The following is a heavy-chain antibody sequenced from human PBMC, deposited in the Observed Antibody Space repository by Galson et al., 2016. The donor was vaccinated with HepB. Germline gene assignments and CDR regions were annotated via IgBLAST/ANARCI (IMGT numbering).Heavy chain of an antibody. Sequence: SLRLSCAASGFTFSDYCMSWIRQAPGKGLEWLSYISRTGNSIYYADSVKGRFTISRDNAKNSLYLQMNSLTAEDTAVYYCARDKAGTGNAPFDYWGQGTIVTVSS. CDR3: ARDKAGTGNAPFDY. J-gene: IGHJ4*02. D-gene: IGHD1-1*01. CDR1: GFTFSDYC. V-gene: IGHV3-11*01. CDR2: ISRTGNSI.